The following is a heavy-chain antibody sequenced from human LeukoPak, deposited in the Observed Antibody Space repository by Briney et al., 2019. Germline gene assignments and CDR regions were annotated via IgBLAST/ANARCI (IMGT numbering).Heavy chain of an antibody. CDR3: ARDSADNLD. V-gene: IGHV3-21*01. D-gene: IGHD3-9*01. J-gene: IGHJ4*02. CDR2: ISSSSSYI. Sequence: GASVKVSCKASGYTFSSYSMNWVRQAPGKGLEWVSSISSSSSYIYYADSVKGRFTISRDNAKNSLYLQMNSLRAEDTALYYCARDSADNLDWGQGTLVTVSS. CDR1: GYTFSSYS.